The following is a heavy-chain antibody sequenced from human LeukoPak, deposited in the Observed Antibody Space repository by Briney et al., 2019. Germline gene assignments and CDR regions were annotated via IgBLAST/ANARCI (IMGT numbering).Heavy chain of an antibody. J-gene: IGHJ6*02. CDR3: AKDLSTYYYDSSGYYYYYYYGMDV. V-gene: IGHV3-23*01. CDR1: GFTFSNYA. Sequence: GGSLRLSCAASGFTFSNYAMSWVRQAPGKGLEWVSAISGSGGSTYYADSVKGRFTISRDNSKNTLYLQMNSLRAEDTAVYYCAKDLSTYYYDSSGYYYYYYYGMDVWGQGTTVTVSS. D-gene: IGHD3-22*01. CDR2: ISGSGGST.